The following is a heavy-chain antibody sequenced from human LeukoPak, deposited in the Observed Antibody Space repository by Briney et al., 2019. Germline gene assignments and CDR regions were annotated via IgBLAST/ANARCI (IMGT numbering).Heavy chain of an antibody. J-gene: IGHJ6*03. CDR3: AKDGAGWELLGGYYYMDV. CDR2: IRYDGSNK. Sequence: GGSLRLSCAASGFTFSSYGMHWVRQAPGKGLEWVAFIRYDGSNKYYADSVKGRFTISRDNSKNTLYLQMNSLRAEDTAVYYCAKDGAGWELLGGYYYMDVWGEGTTVTVSS. CDR1: GFTFSSYG. D-gene: IGHD1-26*01. V-gene: IGHV3-30*02.